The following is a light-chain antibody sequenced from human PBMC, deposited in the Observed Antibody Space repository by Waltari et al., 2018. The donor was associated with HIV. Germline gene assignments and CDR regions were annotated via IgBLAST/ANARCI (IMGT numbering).Light chain of an antibody. J-gene: IGKJ2*01. CDR1: QSISSY. V-gene: IGKV1-39*01. Sequence: GDGVTITCRATQSISSYLNWYQQKLGAAPKLLIYGASTLQSGVPSRISGSGSGTDFTLTINNLQPEDFAIYYCQQSYSTPYTFGQGTKVEIK. CDR3: QQSYSTPYT. CDR2: GAS.